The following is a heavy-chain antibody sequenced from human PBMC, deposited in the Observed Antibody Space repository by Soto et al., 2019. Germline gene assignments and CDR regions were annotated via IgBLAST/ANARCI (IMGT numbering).Heavy chain of an antibody. CDR1: GGSFSAYY. J-gene: IGHJ4*02. CDR2: IHHSGST. CDR3: ATDNLTGLFDY. D-gene: IGHD2-8*02. V-gene: IGHV4-34*01. Sequence: QVQLQQWGAGLLKPSETLSLTCAVYGGSFSAYYWTWIRLRPGTGLQWTGEIHHSGSTNYNPSLKSRGSISADLAPSLFSRKLTSVPAAGTAVYYCATDNLTGLFDYWGQGTLVTVSS.